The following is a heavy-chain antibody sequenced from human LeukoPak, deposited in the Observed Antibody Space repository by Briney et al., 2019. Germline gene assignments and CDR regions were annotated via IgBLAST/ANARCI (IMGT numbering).Heavy chain of an antibody. CDR3: ARGGITTIRYDY. D-gene: IGHD3-10*01. CDR2: ISPDSGYI. Sequence: GGSLRLSCAASGFTFTTYSMNWVRQAPGKGLEWVSSISPDSGYIYYADSVKGRFTISRDNAKNSLYLQMNSLRAEDTAVYYCARGGITTIRYDYWGRGTLVTVSS. CDR1: GFTFTTYS. V-gene: IGHV3-21*01. J-gene: IGHJ4*02.